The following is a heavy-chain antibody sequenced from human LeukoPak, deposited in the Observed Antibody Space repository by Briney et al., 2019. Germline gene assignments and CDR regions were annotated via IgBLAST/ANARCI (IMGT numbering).Heavy chain of an antibody. J-gene: IGHJ6*02. CDR2: IYSGGST. V-gene: IGHV3-53*01. Sequence: PGGSLRLSCAASGFTVSSNYMSWVRQAPGKGLEWVSVIYSGGSTYYADSVKGRFTISRDSAKNSLYLQMNSLRAEDTAVYYCARDRGPNFWSGSSPLDYYYGMDVWGQGTTVTVSS. CDR1: GFTVSSNY. CDR3: ARDRGPNFWSGSSPLDYYYGMDV. D-gene: IGHD3-3*01.